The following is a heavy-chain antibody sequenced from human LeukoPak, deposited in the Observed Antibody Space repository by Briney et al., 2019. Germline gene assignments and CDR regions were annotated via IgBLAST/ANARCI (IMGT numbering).Heavy chain of an antibody. CDR2: IYYSGST. D-gene: IGHD6-13*01. J-gene: IGHJ4*02. CDR3: ARALVAAAGTYFDY. V-gene: IGHV4-30-4*08. CDR1: GGSISSGDYY. Sequence: SETLSLTCTVSGGSISSGDYYWSWIRQPPGKGLEWIGYIYYSGSTYYNPSLKSRVTISVDTSENQFSLKLSSVTAADTAVYYCARALVAAAGTYFDYWGQGTLVTVSS.